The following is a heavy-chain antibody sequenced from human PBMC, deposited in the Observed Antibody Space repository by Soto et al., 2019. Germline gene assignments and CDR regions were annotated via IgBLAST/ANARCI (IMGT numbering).Heavy chain of an antibody. Sequence: SQTLSLTCAISGDSVSSNSAAWTWIRQSPSRGLERLGRTYYMSKWYNDYAVSVKSRITINPDTSKNHFSLQLDSVTPEDTVVYYCARACSGGRCYGMDVWGQGTTVTVSS. D-gene: IGHD2-15*01. CDR1: GDSVSSNSAA. CDR2: TYYMSKWYN. V-gene: IGHV6-1*01. CDR3: ARACSGGRCYGMDV. J-gene: IGHJ6*02.